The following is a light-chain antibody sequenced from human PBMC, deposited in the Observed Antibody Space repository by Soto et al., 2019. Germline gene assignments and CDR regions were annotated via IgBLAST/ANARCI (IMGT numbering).Light chain of an antibody. CDR1: QYISSY. Sequence: DIQMTQSPSSLSASVGDRVTITCWASQYISSYVNWYQQKPGKAPKFLIYGASDLQRGVPSRFSGSGSGTDFTLTINSLQPEDFAKYYCQQSYSRPLTFGPGTKLDIK. CDR3: QQSYSRPLT. V-gene: IGKV1-39*01. J-gene: IGKJ3*01. CDR2: GAS.